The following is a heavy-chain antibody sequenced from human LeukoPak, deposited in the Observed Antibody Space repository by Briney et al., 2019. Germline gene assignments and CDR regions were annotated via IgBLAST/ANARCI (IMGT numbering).Heavy chain of an antibody. Sequence: SETLSLTCAVYGGSFSGYYWSWIRQPPGKGLEWIGEINHSGSTNYNPSLKSRVTISVDTSKNQFSLKLSSVTAADTAVYYCARGRRWLPNSRNYFDYWGQGTLVTVSS. CDR3: ARGRRWLPNSRNYFDY. J-gene: IGHJ4*02. V-gene: IGHV4-34*01. CDR2: INHSGST. D-gene: IGHD5-24*01. CDR1: GGSFSGYY.